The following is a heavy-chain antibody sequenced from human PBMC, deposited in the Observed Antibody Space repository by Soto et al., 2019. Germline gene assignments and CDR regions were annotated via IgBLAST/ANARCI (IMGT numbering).Heavy chain of an antibody. CDR3: AADRYYYDSSGYPADY. Sequence: SVKVSCKASGFTFTSSAVQWVRQARGQRLEWIGWIVVGSGNTNYAQKFQERVTITRDMSTSTAYMELSSLRSEDTAVYYCAADRYYYDSSGYPADYWGQGTLVTVPS. J-gene: IGHJ4*02. V-gene: IGHV1-58*01. D-gene: IGHD3-22*01. CDR2: IVVGSGNT. CDR1: GFTFTSSA.